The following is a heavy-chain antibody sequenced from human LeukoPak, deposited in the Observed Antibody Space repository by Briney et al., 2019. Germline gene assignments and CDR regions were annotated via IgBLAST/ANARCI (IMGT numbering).Heavy chain of an antibody. CDR3: ARESGEKTHDY. CDR2: IYYSGST. D-gene: IGHD1-26*01. Sequence: SETLSLTCTVSGGSISSYYWSWIRQPPGRGLEWIGYIYYSGSTNYNPSLKSRVTISVDTSKNQFSLKLSSVTAADTAVYYCARESGEKTHDYWGQGTLVTVSS. J-gene: IGHJ4*02. V-gene: IGHV4-59*01. CDR1: GGSISSYY.